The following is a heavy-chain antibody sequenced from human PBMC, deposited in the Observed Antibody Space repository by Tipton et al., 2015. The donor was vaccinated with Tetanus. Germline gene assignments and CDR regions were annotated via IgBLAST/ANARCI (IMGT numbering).Heavy chain of an antibody. CDR1: GFTFNGYG. J-gene: IGHJ4*02. CDR2: VWYDGSKQ. D-gene: IGHD2-15*01. CDR3: AREADCSGGSCFSGDFDN. Sequence: CAASGFTFNGYGMHWVRQAPGKGLEWLALVWYDGSKQYYADSVKGRFTISRDNSKNTVDLQMNSLRAEDTAVYYCAREADCSGGSCFSGDFDNWGQGTQVTVSS. V-gene: IGHV3-33*01.